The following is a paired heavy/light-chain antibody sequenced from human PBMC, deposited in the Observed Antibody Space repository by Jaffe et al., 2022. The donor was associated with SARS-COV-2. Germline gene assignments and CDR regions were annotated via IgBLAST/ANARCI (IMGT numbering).Light chain of an antibody. J-gene: IGLJ3*02. CDR3: QSYDSSLSARV. Sequence: QSVLTQPPSVSGAPGQRVTISCTGSSSNIGAGYDVHWYQQLPGTAPKLLIYGNSNRPSGVPDRFSGSKSGTSASLAITGLQAEDEADYYCQSYDSSLSARVFGGGTKLTVL. CDR2: GNS. V-gene: IGLV1-40*01. CDR1: SSNIGAGYD.
Heavy chain of an antibody. CDR1: GGSISSSNW. Sequence: QVQLQESGPGLVKPSGTLSLTCAVSGGSISSSNWWSWVRQPPGKGLEWIGEIYHSGSTNYNPSLKSRVTISVDKSKNQFSLKLSSVTAADTAVYYCARDPPLGDILTGYLDKNTRYGMDVWGQGTTVTVSS. D-gene: IGHD3-9*01. J-gene: IGHJ6*02. CDR2: IYHSGST. CDR3: ARDPPLGDILTGYLDKNTRYGMDV. V-gene: IGHV4-4*02.